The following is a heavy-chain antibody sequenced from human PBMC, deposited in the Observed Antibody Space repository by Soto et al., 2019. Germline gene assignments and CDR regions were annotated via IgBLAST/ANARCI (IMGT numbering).Heavy chain of an antibody. Sequence: QVQLVQSGAEVKKPGSSVKVSCKASGGTFSSYAISWVRQAPGQGLEWMGGIIPIFGTANYAQKFQGRVTITADESTSTAYRGLTRLRSEDTAVYYGASRYSNYVLALWGQGTLVTVSS. CDR2: IIPIFGTA. V-gene: IGHV1-69*12. CDR1: GGTFSSYA. J-gene: IGHJ4*02. CDR3: ASRYSNYVLAL. D-gene: IGHD4-4*01.